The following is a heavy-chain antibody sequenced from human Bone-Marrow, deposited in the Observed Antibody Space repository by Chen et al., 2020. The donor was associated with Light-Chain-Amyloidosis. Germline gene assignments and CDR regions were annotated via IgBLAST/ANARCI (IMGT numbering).Heavy chain of an antibody. CDR2: ISGSGGTT. D-gene: IGHD2-15*01. Sequence: EVQLLESGGGLVQPGGSLRLSCAASGFTFSSYAMRWVRQAPGKVLEWVSIISGSGGTTDYADSVKGRFTISRDNSENTLYLQMNSLRAEDTALYYCAKDTDHVVGGVFDYWGQGTLVTVSS. CDR1: GFTFSSYA. CDR3: AKDTDHVVGGVFDY. V-gene: IGHV3-23*01. J-gene: IGHJ4*02.